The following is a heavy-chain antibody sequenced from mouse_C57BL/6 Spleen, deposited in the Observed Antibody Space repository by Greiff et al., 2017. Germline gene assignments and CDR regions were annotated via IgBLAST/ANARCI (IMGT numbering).Heavy chain of an antibody. V-gene: IGHV10-3*01. J-gene: IGHJ3*01. Sequence: EVQLVESGGGLVQPKGTLKLSCAASGFTLHTSAMHWVRQAPGKGLGWVARIRSKSSNYATYYADSVKDRFTISRDDSQSMLYLQMNNLKTEDTAMYYCVRGGPNWDAAWFAYWGQGTLVTVSA. CDR1: GFTLHTSA. CDR2: IRSKSSNYAT. D-gene: IGHD4-1*01. CDR3: VRGGPNWDAAWFAY.